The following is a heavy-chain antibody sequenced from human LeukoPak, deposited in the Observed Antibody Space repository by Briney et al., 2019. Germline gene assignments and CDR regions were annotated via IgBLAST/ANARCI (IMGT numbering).Heavy chain of an antibody. D-gene: IGHD3-22*01. CDR1: GGSISSLS. CDR3: ARVGTSGYHFFVDY. J-gene: IGHJ4*02. Sequence: PSETLSLTCSVSGGSISSLSWSWIRQPPGKGLEWIGYIYYTGSTDYNPSLKSRVTISVDTSKNQFSLKMSPVIAADTAVYYCARVGTSGYHFFVDYWGQGILVTVSS. V-gene: IGHV4-59*11. CDR2: IYYTGST.